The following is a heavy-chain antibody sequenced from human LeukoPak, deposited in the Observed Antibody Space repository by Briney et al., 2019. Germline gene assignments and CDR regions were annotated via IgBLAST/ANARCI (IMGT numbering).Heavy chain of an antibody. Sequence: GGSLRLSCAASGFTFSSYAMHWVRQAPGKGLEWVAVISYDGSNKYYADSVKGRFTISRDNSKNTLYLQMNSLRAEDTAVYYCARSGYSYGLDYWGQGTLVTVSS. CDR1: GFTFSSYA. CDR2: ISYDGSNK. CDR3: ARSGYSYGLDY. V-gene: IGHV3-30-3*01. D-gene: IGHD5-18*01. J-gene: IGHJ4*02.